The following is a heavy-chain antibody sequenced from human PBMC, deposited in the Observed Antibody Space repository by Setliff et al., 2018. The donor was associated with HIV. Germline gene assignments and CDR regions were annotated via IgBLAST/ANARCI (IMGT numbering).Heavy chain of an antibody. D-gene: IGHD6-19*01. J-gene: IGHJ3*02. Sequence: KTSETLSLTCTVSGASIGRRSDCWGWIRQPPGKGLEWIGSFYYSWNTYYNPSLKSRVTISVDTSKNQFSLKLSSVTAADTAVYYCAREDIAVASAFDIWGQGTMVTVSS. CDR1: GASIGRRSDC. V-gene: IGHV4-39*02. CDR2: FYYSWNT. CDR3: AREDIAVASAFDI.